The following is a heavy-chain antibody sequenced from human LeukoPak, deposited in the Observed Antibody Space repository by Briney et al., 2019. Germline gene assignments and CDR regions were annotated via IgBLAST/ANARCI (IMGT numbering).Heavy chain of an antibody. CDR1: GFTFSSYA. J-gene: IGHJ4*02. D-gene: IGHD3-3*01. V-gene: IGHV3-23*01. Sequence: GGSLRLSCAASGFTFSSYAMSWVRQAPGKGLEWVSGISASGITTDYADSVKGRFTISRDNPKNTLYLQMNSLRAEDTAVYYCASTYDFWSGYSEWYFDYWGQGTLVTVSS. CDR3: ASTYDFWSGYSEWYFDY. CDR2: ISASGITT.